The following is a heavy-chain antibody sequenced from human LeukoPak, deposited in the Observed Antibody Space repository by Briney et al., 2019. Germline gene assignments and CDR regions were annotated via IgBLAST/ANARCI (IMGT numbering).Heavy chain of an antibody. Sequence: PGGSLRLSCAASGFTFSSCAMHWARQAPGKGLEYVSAISSNGGSTYYANSVKGRFTISRDNSKNTLYLQMGSLRAEDMAVYYCARVASSSPMVRGVMDYWGQGTLVTVSS. CDR2: ISSNGGST. J-gene: IGHJ4*02. CDR3: ARVASSSPMVRGVMDY. D-gene: IGHD3-10*01. V-gene: IGHV3-64*01. CDR1: GFTFSSCA.